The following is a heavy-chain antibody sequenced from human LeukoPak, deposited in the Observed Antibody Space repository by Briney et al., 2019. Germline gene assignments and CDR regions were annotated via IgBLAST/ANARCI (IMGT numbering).Heavy chain of an antibody. J-gene: IGHJ4*02. V-gene: IGHV3-30*13. CDR1: GFAFSHYG. D-gene: IGHD4-23*01. CDR2: ISYDGTNK. CDR3: ARAEGYGGELDS. Sequence: GGSLRLSCAASGFAFSHYGMHWVRQAPGKGLEWVAIISYDGTNKYYADSVKGRFTISRENSKSRLYLQMNSLRAEDTAVYYCARAEGYGGELDSWGQGTLVTVSS.